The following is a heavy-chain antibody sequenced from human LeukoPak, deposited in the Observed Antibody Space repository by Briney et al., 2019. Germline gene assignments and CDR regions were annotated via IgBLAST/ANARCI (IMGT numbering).Heavy chain of an antibody. V-gene: IGHV3-48*01. CDR2: ISSSSSTI. CDR1: GFTFDDYA. D-gene: IGHD1-26*01. CDR3: ARDSGSYYAPDAFDI. J-gene: IGHJ3*02. Sequence: GGSLRLSCAASGFTFDDYAMNWVRQAPGKGLEWVSYISSSSSTIYYADSVKGRFTISRDNAKNSLYLQMNSLRAEDTAVYYCARDSGSYYAPDAFDIWGQGTMVTVSS.